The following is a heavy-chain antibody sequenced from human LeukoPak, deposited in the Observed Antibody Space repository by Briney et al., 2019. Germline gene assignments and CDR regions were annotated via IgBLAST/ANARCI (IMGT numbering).Heavy chain of an antibody. V-gene: IGHV3-73*01. CDR3: ARVPGYSYGYPDY. CDR1: GFTFSGSA. D-gene: IGHD5-18*01. J-gene: IGHJ4*02. CDR2: IRSKANSYAT. Sequence: GGSLKLSCAASGFTFSGSAMHWVRQASGKGLEWVGRIRSKANSYATAYAASVKGRFTISRDDSKNTAYLQMNSLRAEDTAVYYCARVPGYSYGYPDYWGQGTLVTVSS.